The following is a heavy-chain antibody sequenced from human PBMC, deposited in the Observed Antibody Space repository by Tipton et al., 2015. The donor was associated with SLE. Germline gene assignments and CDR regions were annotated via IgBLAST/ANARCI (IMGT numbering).Heavy chain of an antibody. J-gene: IGHJ3*02. V-gene: IGHV4-59*11. CDR1: GGSMTSHY. Sequence: GLVKPSETLSLTCTVSGGSMTSHYWSWIRQPPGKGLEWIGYIYDTGSTNYNPSLKRRVTISVDTSKNQFSLKLSSVTAADTAVYYCAGRRVGALGAFDIWGQGTMVTVSS. CDR2: IYDTGST. CDR3: AGRRVGALGAFDI. D-gene: IGHD2-15*01.